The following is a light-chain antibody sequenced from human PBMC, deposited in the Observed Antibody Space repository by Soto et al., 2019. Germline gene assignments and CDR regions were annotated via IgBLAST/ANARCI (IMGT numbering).Light chain of an antibody. CDR1: QSVSAGH. J-gene: IGKJ4*01. V-gene: IGKV3-20*01. CDR3: QQYGSSPLT. Sequence: EIVLTQSPCTLSLSPGERATLSCRASQSVSAGHLAWYQQKPGQAPRLLLYGASSWATGIPDRFSGSGSGTDFTRTISRLEPEDFAVYFCQQYGSSPLTFGVGTKVESK. CDR2: GAS.